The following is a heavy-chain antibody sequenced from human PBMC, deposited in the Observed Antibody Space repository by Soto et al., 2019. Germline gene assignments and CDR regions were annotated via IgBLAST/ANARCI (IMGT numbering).Heavy chain of an antibody. V-gene: IGHV3-21*01. Sequence: GGSLRLSCAASGFTFSSNSMSWVRQAPGKGLEWVSSISSGGSGIYYAESLKGRFTISRDNAKNSLYLQMNSLRAEDTAVYYCARRYCTNGVCPFDSWGQGTLVTVSS. CDR2: ISSGGSGI. CDR3: ARRYCTNGVCPFDS. CDR1: GFTFSSNS. D-gene: IGHD2-8*01. J-gene: IGHJ4*02.